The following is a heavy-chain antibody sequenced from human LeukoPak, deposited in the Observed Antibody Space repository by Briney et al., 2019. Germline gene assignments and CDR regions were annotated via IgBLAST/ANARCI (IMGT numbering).Heavy chain of an antibody. J-gene: IGHJ4*02. CDR3: AKGGASMRDGFDY. D-gene: IGHD2/OR15-2a*01. V-gene: IGHV3-30*18. CDR1: GFTFSSYG. Sequence: GRSLRLSCAASGFTFSSYGMHWVRQAPGKGLEWVAVISYDGSNKYYADSVKGRFTISRDNSKNTLYLQMNSLRAEDTAVYYCAKGGASMRDGFDYWGQGTLVTVSS. CDR2: ISYDGSNK.